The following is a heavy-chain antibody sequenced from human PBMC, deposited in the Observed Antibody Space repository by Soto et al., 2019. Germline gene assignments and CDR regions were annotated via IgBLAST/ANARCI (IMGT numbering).Heavy chain of an antibody. J-gene: IGHJ4*02. Sequence: SETLSLTCTVSGDSVGNENYYWAWIRQSPGKGLEWIGYIYYSGTTNYNSHLKSRVTLSVDTSRNQFPLSLTSVTAADTAVYFCARSQRGRTAFTFDYWGQGVLVTVSS. CDR3: ARSQRGRTAFTFDY. D-gene: IGHD1-26*01. V-gene: IGHV4-61*01. CDR2: IYYSGTT. CDR1: GDSVGNENYY.